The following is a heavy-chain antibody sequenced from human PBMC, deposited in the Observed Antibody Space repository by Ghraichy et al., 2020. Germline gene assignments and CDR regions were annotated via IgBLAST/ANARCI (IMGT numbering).Heavy chain of an antibody. CDR3: ARELVRYCSSTSCDYYYYGMDV. V-gene: IGHV3-21*01. J-gene: IGHJ6*02. D-gene: IGHD2-2*01. CDR2: ISSSSSYI. Sequence: GGSLRLSCAASGFTFSSYAMNWVRQAPGKGLEWVSSISSSSSYIYYADSVKGRFTISRDNAKNSLYLQMNSLRAEDTAVYYCARELVRYCSSTSCDYYYYGMDVWGQGTTVTVSS. CDR1: GFTFSSYA.